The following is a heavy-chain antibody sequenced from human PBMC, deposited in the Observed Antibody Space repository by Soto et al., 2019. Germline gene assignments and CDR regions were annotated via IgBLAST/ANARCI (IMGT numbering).Heavy chain of an antibody. CDR2: IYNSENT. V-gene: IGHV4-61*01. D-gene: IGHD5-12*01. CDR3: ARAPRTISGPRAFDI. Sequence: SATLSITCPFSGCSVSTGMYYWRWLRQPPGKGLEWIGYIYNSENTNYNPSLKSRVTITVDMPKKQFSLRLSSVTAADSAVYYCARAPRTISGPRAFDIWGQGTMVNVS. J-gene: IGHJ3*02. CDR1: GCSVSTGMYY.